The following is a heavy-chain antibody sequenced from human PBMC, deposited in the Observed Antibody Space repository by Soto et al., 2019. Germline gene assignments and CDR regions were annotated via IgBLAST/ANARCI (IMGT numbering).Heavy chain of an antibody. D-gene: IGHD6-19*01. V-gene: IGHV4-4*07. J-gene: IGHJ5*02. CDR1: GASISSYF. Sequence: SETLSLTCTVSGASISSYFWTWIRQPAGKGLDWIGRISTSGTTNYNPSLKSRVTMSVDTAKNHFSLNLSSVTAADTAVYYCAREAGPDRWFDPWGQGTLVTVSS. CDR2: ISTSGTT. CDR3: AREAGPDRWFDP.